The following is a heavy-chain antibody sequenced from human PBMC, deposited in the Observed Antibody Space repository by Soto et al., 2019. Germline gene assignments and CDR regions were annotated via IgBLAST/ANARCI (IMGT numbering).Heavy chain of an antibody. J-gene: IGHJ4*02. Sequence: PGESPKISCKASGYIFTNYWTAWVRQLSGKGLEWMGIIYPGDSDTKYSPSFQGQVTISADRSISTAYLQWSSLKASDTAMYYCATLDRSSSYFGFDCWGQGTVVTVSS. CDR1: GYIFTNYW. D-gene: IGHD6-13*01. CDR2: IYPGDSDT. V-gene: IGHV5-51*01. CDR3: ATLDRSSSYFGFDC.